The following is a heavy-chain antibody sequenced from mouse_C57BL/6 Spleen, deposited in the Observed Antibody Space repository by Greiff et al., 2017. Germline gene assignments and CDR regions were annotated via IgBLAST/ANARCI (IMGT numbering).Heavy chain of an antibody. CDR2: IDPSDSET. CDR1: GYTFTSYW. V-gene: IGHV1-52*01. Sequence: QVQLKQPGAELVRPGSSVKLSCKASGYTFTSYWMHWVKQRPIQGLEWIGNIDPSDSETHYNQKFKDKATLTVDKSSSTAYMQLSSLTSEDAAVYYCAREDYYGRGYWGQGTSVTVSS. CDR3: AREDYYGRGY. J-gene: IGHJ4*01.